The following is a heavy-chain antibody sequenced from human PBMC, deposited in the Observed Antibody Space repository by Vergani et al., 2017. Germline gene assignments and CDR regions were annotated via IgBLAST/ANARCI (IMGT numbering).Heavy chain of an antibody. Sequence: EVQLVESGGGLVQPGRSLRLSCAASGFTFDDYAMHWVRQAPGKGLEWVSGISLNSGSIGYADSVKGRFTISRDNAKNSLYLQMNSLRAEDTALYYCAKDMYPVPATTIFDYWGQGTLVTVSS. CDR2: ISLNSGSI. J-gene: IGHJ4*02. CDR3: AKDMYPVPATTIFDY. CDR1: GFTFDDYA. D-gene: IGHD2-2*01. V-gene: IGHV3-9*01.